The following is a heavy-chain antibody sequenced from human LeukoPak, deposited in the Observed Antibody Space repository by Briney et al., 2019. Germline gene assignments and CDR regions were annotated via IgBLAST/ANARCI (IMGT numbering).Heavy chain of an antibody. CDR3: ARAGVSGYSGYVGPFDY. J-gene: IGHJ4*02. CDR1: GFTFSNYA. Sequence: SGGSLRLSCAASGFTFSNYAMHWVRPAPGKGLEWVAVMTYDGSNKYYADSVKGRFTISRDNSKNTVYLQMNSLRAEDTALYYCARAGVSGYSGYVGPFDYWGQGTLVTLSS. CDR2: MTYDGSNK. V-gene: IGHV3-30-3*01. D-gene: IGHD5-12*01.